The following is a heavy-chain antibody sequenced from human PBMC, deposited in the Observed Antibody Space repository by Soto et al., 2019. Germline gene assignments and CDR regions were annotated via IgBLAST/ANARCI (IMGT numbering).Heavy chain of an antibody. Sequence: GGSLRLSCAASGFTVSSNYMSWVRQAPGKGLEWVSVIYSGGSTYYADSVKGRFTISRDNSKNTLYLQMNSLRAEDTAVYYCASRGYGSGSYYNRIYYYYYGMDVWGQGTTVTVSS. CDR1: GFTVSSNY. V-gene: IGHV3-53*01. D-gene: IGHD3-10*01. CDR2: IYSGGST. CDR3: ASRGYGSGSYYNRIYYYYYGMDV. J-gene: IGHJ6*02.